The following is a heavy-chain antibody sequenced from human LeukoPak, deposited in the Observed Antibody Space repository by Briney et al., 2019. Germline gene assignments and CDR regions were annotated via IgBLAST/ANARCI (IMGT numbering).Heavy chain of an antibody. CDR2: FSGSSTRT. CDR3: ARQCGSGSDYAFDI. CDR1: GFTFSSYA. Sequence: GGSLRLSCAASGFTFSSYAMSWVRRAPGKGLEWVSAFSGSSTRTYYADSVKGRFTISRDNSKDTLYLQMNSLRAEDTAIYYCARQCGSGSDYAFDIWGQGTMVTVSS. D-gene: IGHD3-10*01. V-gene: IGHV3-23*01. J-gene: IGHJ3*02.